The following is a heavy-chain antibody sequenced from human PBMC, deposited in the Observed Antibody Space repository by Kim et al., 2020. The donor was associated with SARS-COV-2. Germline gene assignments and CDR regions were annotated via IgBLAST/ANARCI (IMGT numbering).Heavy chain of an antibody. CDR3: VLHPRGPASGIH. D-gene: IGHD3-10*01. J-gene: IGHJ4*02. CDR2: ITTNGAST. Sequence: GGSLRLSCSASGFIFSNYGMHWVRQAPGKRLEYVSAITTNGASTYYADSVKGRFSISRDNSKNTLYLQMSSLRVEDTAVYYGVLHPRGPASGIHWGQGTLVTVSS. CDR1: GFIFSNYG. V-gene: IGHV3-64D*09.